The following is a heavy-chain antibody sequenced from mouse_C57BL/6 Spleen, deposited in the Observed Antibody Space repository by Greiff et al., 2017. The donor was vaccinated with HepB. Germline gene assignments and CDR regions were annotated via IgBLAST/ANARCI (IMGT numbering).Heavy chain of an antibody. J-gene: IGHJ4*01. Sequence: QVQLQQSGPELVKPGASVKISCKASGYAFSSSWMNWVKRRPGKGLEWIGRIYPGDGDTNYNGKFKGKATLTADKSSSTAYMQLSSLTSEDSAVYFCARAGSSFDYAMDYWGQGTSVTVSS. CDR3: ARAGSSFDYAMDY. V-gene: IGHV1-82*01. D-gene: IGHD1-1*01. CDR2: IYPGDGDT. CDR1: GYAFSSSW.